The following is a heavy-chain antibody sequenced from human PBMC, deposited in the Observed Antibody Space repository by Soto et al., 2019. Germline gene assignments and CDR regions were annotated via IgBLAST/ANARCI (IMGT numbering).Heavy chain of an antibody. CDR1: GYTFTSYD. CDR3: ASHPLNILTGYSPFDY. D-gene: IGHD3-9*01. J-gene: IGHJ4*02. CDR2: MNPNSGNT. Sequence: ASVKVSCKASGYTFTSYDINWVRQATGQGLEWMGWMNPNSGNTGYAQKFQGRVTMTRNTSISTAYMELSSLRSEDTAVYYCASHPLNILTGYSPFDYWGQGTLVTVSS. V-gene: IGHV1-8*01.